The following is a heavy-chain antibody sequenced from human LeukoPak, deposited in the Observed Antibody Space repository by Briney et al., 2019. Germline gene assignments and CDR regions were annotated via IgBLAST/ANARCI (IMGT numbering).Heavy chain of an antibody. CDR1: GLAFRNFA. CDR2: MTGSGGSS. V-gene: IGHV3-23*01. J-gene: IGHJ6*03. CDR3: AKMKGQRLNDYCMDV. Sequence: GGSLRLSCEASGLAFRNFAMSWVRQAPGKGLEWVSGMTGSGGSSYYADSVKGRFTISRDNAKNTLYLQMNNLRADDTALYYCAKMKGQRLNDYCMDVWGKGTTVPVSS.